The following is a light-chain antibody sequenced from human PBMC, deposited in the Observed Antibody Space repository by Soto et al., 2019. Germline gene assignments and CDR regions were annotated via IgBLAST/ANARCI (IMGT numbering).Light chain of an antibody. CDR3: CSYAGSSTYV. J-gene: IGLJ1*01. Sequence: SLLTQASALSVSPGRSITISCPGTSSDGGCYNLVSWYQQHPGKAPQLLISEGSKRPSGVSNRFSGSKSGNTASLTISGLQAEDEAHYYCCSYAGSSTYVFGTGTKVTAL. V-gene: IGLV2-23*01. CDR2: EGS. CDR1: SSDGGCYNL.